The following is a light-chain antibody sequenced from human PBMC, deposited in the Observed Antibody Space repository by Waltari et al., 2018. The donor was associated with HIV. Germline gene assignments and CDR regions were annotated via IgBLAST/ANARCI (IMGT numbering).Light chain of an antibody. V-gene: IGLV1-51*01. J-gene: IGLJ1*01. Sequence: VLTQPPSVSAAPGQTVSISCSGSYSNIAHNYVSWYQQVPGPAPKLLIYDVNKVPSGIPDRFSGSKSGTSDTLGVTGLQTGDEADYYCGTWDSRLSGFVFGPGTRVIVL. CDR3: GTWDSRLSGFV. CDR1: YSNIAHNY. CDR2: DVN.